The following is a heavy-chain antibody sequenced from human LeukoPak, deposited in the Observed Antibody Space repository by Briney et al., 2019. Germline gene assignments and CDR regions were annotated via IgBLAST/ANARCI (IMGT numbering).Heavy chain of an antibody. Sequence: SETLSLTCNVSGGSISSSIYYWGWVRQPPGKGLEWIGNIYFSGSTHYNPSLKSRVTISVDTSRNQFSLNLTSVTAADTAVYYCARLPYTSGWLYNWFDPWGQGTLVTVSS. J-gene: IGHJ5*02. CDR3: ARLPYTSGWLYNWFDP. D-gene: IGHD6-19*01. CDR1: GGSISSSIYY. CDR2: IYFSGST. V-gene: IGHV4-39*01.